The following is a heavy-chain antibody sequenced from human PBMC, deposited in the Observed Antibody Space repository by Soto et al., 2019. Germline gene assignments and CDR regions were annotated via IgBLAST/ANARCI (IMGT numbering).Heavy chain of an antibody. J-gene: IGHJ6*02. CDR1: GGSISSYY. V-gene: IGHV4-59*01. Sequence: ETLSLTCTVSGGSISSYYWSWIRQPPGKGLEWIGYIYYSGSTNYNPSLKSRVTISVDTSKNQFSLKLSSVTAADTAVYYCARGIEGWYQGRYYCGMDVWGQGTTVTVS. CDR3: ARGIEGWYQGRYYCGMDV. CDR2: IYYSGST. D-gene: IGHD6-19*01.